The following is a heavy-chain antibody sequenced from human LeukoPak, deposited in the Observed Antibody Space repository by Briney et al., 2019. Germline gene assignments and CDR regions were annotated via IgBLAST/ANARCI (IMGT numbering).Heavy chain of an antibody. CDR2: IWYDASGQ. D-gene: IGHD3-22*01. CDR3: ARDSLYDDNGYYHYFAY. J-gene: IGHJ4*02. Sequence: QPGRSLRLSRAASGFSFSTYGMHWVRQAPGKGLEWVAMIWYDASGQHYADSVKGRFTISRDPSNNTLYLQMTSLRAEEPAVYFCARDSLYDDNGYYHYFAYWGQGTLVTVSS. CDR1: GFSFSTYG. V-gene: IGHV3-33*01.